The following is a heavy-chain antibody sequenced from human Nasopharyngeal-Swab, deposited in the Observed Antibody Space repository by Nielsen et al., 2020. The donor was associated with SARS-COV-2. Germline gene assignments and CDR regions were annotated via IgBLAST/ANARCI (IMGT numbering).Heavy chain of an antibody. CDR2: IKQDGSEK. CDR3: AKVSWEWELLRWYFDY. V-gene: IGHV3-7*03. D-gene: IGHD1-26*01. CDR1: GFTFSTYW. J-gene: IGHJ4*02. Sequence: GESLKISCAASGFTFSTYWMSWVRQAPGKGLEWVANIKQDGSEKYYVDSVKGRFTISRDNSKNTLYLQMNSLRAEDTAVYYCAKVSWEWELLRWYFDYWGQGTLVTVSP.